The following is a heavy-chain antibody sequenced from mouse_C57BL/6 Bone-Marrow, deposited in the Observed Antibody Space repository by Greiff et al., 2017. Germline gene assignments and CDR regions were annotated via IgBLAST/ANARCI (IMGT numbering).Heavy chain of an antibody. D-gene: IGHD1-1*01. CDR2: INPNNGGT. J-gene: IGHJ1*03. CDR3: ARDEDYYGSSHHWYFDV. CDR1: GYTFTDYN. V-gene: IGHV1-22*01. Sequence: VQLQQSGPELVKPGASVKMSCKASGYTFTDYNMHWVKQSHGKSLEWIGYINPNNGGTSYNQKFKGKATLTVNKSSSTAYMELRSLTSEDSAVYYCARDEDYYGSSHHWYFDVWGTGTTVTVSS.